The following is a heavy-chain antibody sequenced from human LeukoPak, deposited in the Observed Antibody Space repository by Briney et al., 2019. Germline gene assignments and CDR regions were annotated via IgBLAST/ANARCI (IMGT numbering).Heavy chain of an antibody. CDR2: IYYSGST. CDR3: ARLLSEVGAPDY. D-gene: IGHD1-26*01. J-gene: IGHJ4*02. V-gene: IGHV4-39*01. Sequence: YPSETLSPTCTVSGGSISSSSYYWGWIRQPPGKGLEWIGSIYYSGSTYYNPSLKSRVTISVDTSKNQFSLKLSSVTAADTAVYYCARLLSEVGAPDYWGQGTLVTVSS. CDR1: GGSISSSSYY.